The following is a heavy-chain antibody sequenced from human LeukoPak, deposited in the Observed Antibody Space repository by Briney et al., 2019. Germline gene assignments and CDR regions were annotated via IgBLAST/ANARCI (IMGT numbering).Heavy chain of an antibody. CDR1: GYTFTNYY. V-gene: IGHV1-69*05. J-gene: IGHJ6*03. D-gene: IGHD3-10*01. Sequence: GASVKVSCKASGYTFTNYYLHWVRQAPGQGLEWMGGIIPIFGTANYAQKFQGRVTITTDESTSTAYMELSSLRSEDTAVYYCARAGERYYGSGSYPVYYYYYYMDVWGKGTTVTVSS. CDR3: ARAGERYYGSGSYPVYYYYYYMDV. CDR2: IIPIFGTA.